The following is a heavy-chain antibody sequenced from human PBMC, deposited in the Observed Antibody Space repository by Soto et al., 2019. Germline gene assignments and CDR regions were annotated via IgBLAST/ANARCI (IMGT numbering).Heavy chain of an antibody. Sequence: PSETLSLTCTVSGGSISSGDYYWSWIRQPPGRGLEWIGYIYYSGSTYYNPSLKSRVTISVDTSKNQFSLKLSSVTAADTAVYYCARTFAGAVGGGYYYSGMDVWGQGTTVTVSS. CDR2: IYYSGST. V-gene: IGHV4-30-4*01. CDR1: GGSISSGDYY. J-gene: IGHJ6*02. CDR3: ARTFAGAVGGGYYYSGMDV. D-gene: IGHD3-16*01.